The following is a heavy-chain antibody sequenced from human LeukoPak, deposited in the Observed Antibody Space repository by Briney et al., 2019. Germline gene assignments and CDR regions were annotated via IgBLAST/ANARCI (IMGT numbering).Heavy chain of an antibody. V-gene: IGHV3-33*01. CDR2: IWYDGSNK. Sequence: GRSLRLSCAASGFTFSSYGMHWVRQAPGKGLEWVAVIWYDGSNKYYADSVKGRFTISRDNSKNTLYLQMNSLRAEDTAVYYCARDKYSSGSFFDYWGQGTLVTVSS. D-gene: IGHD3-22*01. CDR3: ARDKYSSGSFFDY. J-gene: IGHJ4*02. CDR1: GFTFSSYG.